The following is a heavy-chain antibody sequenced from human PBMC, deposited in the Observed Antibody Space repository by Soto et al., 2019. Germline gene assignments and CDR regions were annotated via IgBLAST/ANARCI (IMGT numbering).Heavy chain of an antibody. CDR3: ATDYCSGGSCYSGFYFMDV. V-gene: IGHV3-15*01. D-gene: IGHD2-15*01. CDR1: GFTFSNAW. Sequence: GGSLRLSCAASGFTFSNAWMSWVRQAPGKGLEWVGRVKSKTEGGTTDYAAPVKGRFAISRDDSRYIVYLEMNSLKTEDTAVYFCATDYCSGGSCYSGFYFMDVWGKGTTVTVSS. J-gene: IGHJ6*03. CDR2: VKSKTEGGTT.